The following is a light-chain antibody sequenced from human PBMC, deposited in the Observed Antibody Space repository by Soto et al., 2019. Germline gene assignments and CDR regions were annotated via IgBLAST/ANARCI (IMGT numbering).Light chain of an antibody. CDR1: QSISSSD. Sequence: EIESTQSPGTLSLSPGKRATLSCRASQSISSSDLAWYQQRPGQEPRLLIYGASSRATGIPDRFSGSGSGTEFTLTISRLESEDFAGYYWQQYGSSAWTFGQATKVDIK. CDR3: QQYGSSAWT. V-gene: IGKV3-20*01. J-gene: IGKJ1*01. CDR2: GAS.